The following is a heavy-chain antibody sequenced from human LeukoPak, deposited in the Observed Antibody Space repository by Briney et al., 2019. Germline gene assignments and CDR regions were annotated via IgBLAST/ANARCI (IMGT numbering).Heavy chain of an antibody. CDR2: ISGSGGNT. CDR1: GFSFSTYA. Sequence: GGSLRLSCAASGFSFSTYAMSWVRQAPGKGLEWVSAISGSGGNTYYADSVKGRFTISRDNSKSTLYLQMNSLRAEDTAVYYCAKGVYYYDSSGYYYTYYFDYWGQGTLVTVSS. CDR3: AKGVYYYDSSGYYYTYYFDY. D-gene: IGHD3-22*01. V-gene: IGHV3-23*01. J-gene: IGHJ4*02.